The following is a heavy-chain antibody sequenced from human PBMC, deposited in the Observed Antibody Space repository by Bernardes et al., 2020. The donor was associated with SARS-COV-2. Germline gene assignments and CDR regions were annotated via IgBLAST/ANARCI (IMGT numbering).Heavy chain of an antibody. D-gene: IGHD1-26*01. V-gene: IGHV3-23*01. J-gene: IGHJ5*02. Sequence: GGSLRLSCAASGFMINSYGMSWVPQAPGKGLEWVSSITSSGDQRYYADSVKGRVTISRDNSKNTLFLQMNSLRVDDTATYYCTKNSGNPSGRFDPWGQGTLVTVSS. CDR3: TKNSGNPSGRFDP. CDR2: ITSSGDQR. CDR1: GFMINSYG.